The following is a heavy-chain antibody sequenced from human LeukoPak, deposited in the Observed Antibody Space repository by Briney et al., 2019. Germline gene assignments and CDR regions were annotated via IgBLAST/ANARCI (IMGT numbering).Heavy chain of an antibody. CDR2: KSYDGSNK. CDR1: GFTFSSYG. CDR3: AKAGMTTVTTSFDY. J-gene: IGHJ4*02. D-gene: IGHD4-17*01. Sequence: GGSLRLSCAASGFTFSSYGMHWVRQAPGKGLEWVAVKSYDGSNKYYADSVKGRFTISRDNSKNTLYLQMNSLRAEDTAVYYCAKAGMTTVTTSFDYWGQGTLVTVSS. V-gene: IGHV3-30*18.